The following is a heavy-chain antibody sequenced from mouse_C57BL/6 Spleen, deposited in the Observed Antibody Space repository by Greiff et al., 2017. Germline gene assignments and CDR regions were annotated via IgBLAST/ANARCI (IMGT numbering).Heavy chain of an antibody. V-gene: IGHV1-62-2*01. CDR1: GYTFTEYT. CDR2: FYPGSGSI. CDR3: ARHEAGTYGSKYYFDY. J-gene: IGHJ2*01. Sequence: QVQLQQSGAELVKPGASVKLSCKASGYTFTEYTIHWVKQRSGQGLEWIGWFYPGSGSIKYNEKFKDKATLTADKSSSTVYMELSRWTSEDSAVYFCARHEAGTYGSKYYFDYWGQGTTLTVSS. D-gene: IGHD1-1*01.